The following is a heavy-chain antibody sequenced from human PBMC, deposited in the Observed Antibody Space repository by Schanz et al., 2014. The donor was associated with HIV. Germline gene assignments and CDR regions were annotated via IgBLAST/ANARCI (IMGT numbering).Heavy chain of an antibody. Sequence: QVQLLESGGGLVQPGRSLRLSCAASGFIFRTHGMHWVRQAPGKGLEWVAVISYDGSNEYYGDSVKGRFTISRDNSKNTLFLQMNSLRAEDTAMYYCAKDQGDVTGTPFDYWGQGTLVTVSS. CDR2: ISYDGSNE. J-gene: IGHJ4*02. CDR3: AKDQGDVTGTPFDY. D-gene: IGHD1-20*01. CDR1: GFIFRTHG. V-gene: IGHV3-30*18.